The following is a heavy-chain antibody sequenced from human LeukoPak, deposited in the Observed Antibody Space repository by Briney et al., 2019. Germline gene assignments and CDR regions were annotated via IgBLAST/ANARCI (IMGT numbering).Heavy chain of an antibody. CDR2: IYGDGST. CDR1: GFIVSSYY. Sequence: GGSLRLSCAASGFIVSSYYMTWVRQAPGKGLEWVSVIYGDGSTYYTDSVKGRFAISRDNSKNTLYLQMKSLRADDTAVYYCASPGSGQCFDIWGQGTMVTVSS. D-gene: IGHD1-1*01. V-gene: IGHV3-53*01. CDR3: ASPGSGQCFDI. J-gene: IGHJ3*02.